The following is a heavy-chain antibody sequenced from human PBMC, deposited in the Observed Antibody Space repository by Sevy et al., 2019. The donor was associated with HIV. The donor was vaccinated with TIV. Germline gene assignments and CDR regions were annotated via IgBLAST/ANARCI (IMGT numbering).Heavy chain of an antibody. D-gene: IGHD6-13*01. CDR3: ARNSRTFDY. CDR1: GFTFRNYW. J-gene: IGHJ4*02. Sequence: GGSLRLSCAASGFTFRNYWMSWVRQAPGKWLEWVATMNKDGSEKYYVDSVRGRFTISRDNAKNSLYLQVNSLRVEESAIYYCARNSRTFDYWGQGTLVTVSS. V-gene: IGHV3-7*01. CDR2: MNKDGSEK.